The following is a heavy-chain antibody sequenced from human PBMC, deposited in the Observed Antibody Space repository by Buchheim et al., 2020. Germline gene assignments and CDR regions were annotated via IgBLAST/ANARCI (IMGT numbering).Heavy chain of an antibody. D-gene: IGHD3-16*01. CDR2: IYHSGST. CDR3: ARYYDYIWGSPPSWGAGYFDY. V-gene: IGHV4-4*02. CDR1: GGSISSSNW. J-gene: IGHJ4*02. Sequence: QVQLQESGPGLVKPSGTLSLTCAVSGGSISSSNWWSWVRQPPGKGLEWIGEIYHSGSTNYNPSLKSRVTISVDKSKNQFSLKLSSVTAADTAVYYCARYYDYIWGSPPSWGAGYFDYWGQGTL.